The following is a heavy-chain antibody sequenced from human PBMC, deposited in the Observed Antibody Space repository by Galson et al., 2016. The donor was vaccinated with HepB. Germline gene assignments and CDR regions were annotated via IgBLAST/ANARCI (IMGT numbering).Heavy chain of an antibody. CDR3: AKGRWDFDP. CDR1: GFTVSSNY. V-gene: IGHV3-53*05. CDR2: VYSDGST. D-gene: IGHD5-24*01. J-gene: IGHJ5*02. Sequence: SLRLSCAASGFTVSSNYLSWVRQAPGKGLEWVSIVYSDGSTYYSDSVRGRFTISRDNSKNTLYLQMHSLRGEDTAVYYCAKGRWDFDPWGQGTLVTVSS.